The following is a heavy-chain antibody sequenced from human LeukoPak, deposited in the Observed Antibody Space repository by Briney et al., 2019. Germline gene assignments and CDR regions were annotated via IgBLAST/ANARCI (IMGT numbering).Heavy chain of an antibody. Sequence: SETLSLTCTVSGSSISSSSYYWGWIRQPPGKGLEWIGSFHYSGSTYYNPSLKSRVTISVDTSKNQFSLKLSSVTAADTAVYYCACLTTADAFDIWGQGTMVTVSS. J-gene: IGHJ3*02. V-gene: IGHV4-39*07. D-gene: IGHD3-22*01. CDR3: ACLTTADAFDI. CDR1: GSSISSSSYY. CDR2: FHYSGST.